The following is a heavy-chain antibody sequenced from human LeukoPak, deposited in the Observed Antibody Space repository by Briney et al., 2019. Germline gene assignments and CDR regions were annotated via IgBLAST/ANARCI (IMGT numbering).Heavy chain of an antibody. CDR1: GFTFDDYA. J-gene: IGHJ3*02. CDR3: AKVGSYSSIWYEGAFDI. V-gene: IGHV3-9*01. Sequence: GGSLRLSCAASGFTFDDYAMHWVRQAPGKGLECISGISWNSGSIAYADSVKGRFTISRDNAKNSLYLQMNSLRAEDTALYYCAKVGSYSSIWYEGAFDIWGQGTMVTVSS. D-gene: IGHD6-13*01. CDR2: ISWNSGSI.